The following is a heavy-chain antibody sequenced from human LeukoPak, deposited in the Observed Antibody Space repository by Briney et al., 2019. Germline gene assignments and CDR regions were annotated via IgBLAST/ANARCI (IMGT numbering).Heavy chain of an antibody. CDR3: ARDYDYSNWRYFDY. D-gene: IGHD4-11*01. Sequence: GESLRLSCATSGFSFSDYYMSWIRQAPGKGLEWVSYISSSGSTIYYAASVKGRFTISRDNAKNSMYLQMNSLRAEDTAVYYCARDYDYSNWRYFDYWGQGTLVTVSS. CDR2: ISSSGSTI. V-gene: IGHV3-11*01. J-gene: IGHJ4*02. CDR1: GFSFSDYY.